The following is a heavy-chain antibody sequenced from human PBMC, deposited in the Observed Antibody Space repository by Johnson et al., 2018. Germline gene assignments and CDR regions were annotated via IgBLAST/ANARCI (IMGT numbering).Heavy chain of an antibody. Sequence: QVQLVQSGGGVVQPGRSLRLSCAASGFTFSSYGMHWVRQAPGKGLEWVAVISYDGSNKYYADSVKGRFTISRDNSKNTLYLQMNSLRAEDTAVYYCASCSSTSCPTHYYYYYMDVWGKGTTVTVSS. J-gene: IGHJ6*03. CDR1: GFTFSSYG. CDR3: ASCSSTSCPTHYYYYYMDV. CDR2: ISYDGSNK. D-gene: IGHD2-2*01. V-gene: IGHV3-30*03.